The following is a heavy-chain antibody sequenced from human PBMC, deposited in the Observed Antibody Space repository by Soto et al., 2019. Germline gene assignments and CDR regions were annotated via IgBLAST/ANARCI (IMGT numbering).Heavy chain of an antibody. Sequence: ASVKVSCKASGYTFTSYDINWVRQATGQGLEWMGWMNPNSGNTGYAQKFQGRVTMTRNTSISTAYMELSSLRSEDTAVYYCARLHSSSWYSGFDPWGQGTLVTVSS. CDR1: GYTFTSYD. CDR2: MNPNSGNT. CDR3: ARLHSSSWYSGFDP. V-gene: IGHV1-8*01. D-gene: IGHD6-13*01. J-gene: IGHJ5*02.